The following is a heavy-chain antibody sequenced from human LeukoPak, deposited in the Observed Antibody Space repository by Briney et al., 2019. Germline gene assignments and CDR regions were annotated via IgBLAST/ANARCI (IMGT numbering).Heavy chain of an antibody. V-gene: IGHV3-21*01. CDR1: GFTFSSYS. CDR2: ISSSSSYI. Sequence: GGSLRLSCAASGFTFSSYSMNWVRQAPGKGLEWVSSISSSSSYIYYADSVKGRFTISRDNAKNTLYLQMNSLRAEDTAVYYCAREGDYVWGSYLLYWGQGTLVTVSS. D-gene: IGHD3-16*02. J-gene: IGHJ4*02. CDR3: AREGDYVWGSYLLY.